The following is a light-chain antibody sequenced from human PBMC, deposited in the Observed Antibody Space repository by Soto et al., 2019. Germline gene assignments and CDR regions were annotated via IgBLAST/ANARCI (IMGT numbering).Light chain of an antibody. J-gene: IGKJ2*01. CDR2: GAS. Sequence: EIVMTQSPATLSVSPGERATLSCRASQSVSSYLAWYQQKPGQAPRLLIYGASTGATGVPAGFSGSGSGTEFTLTISSLQSEDFAVYYCQQYNNWYTFGQGTKVDIK. CDR1: QSVSSY. CDR3: QQYNNWYT. V-gene: IGKV3-15*01.